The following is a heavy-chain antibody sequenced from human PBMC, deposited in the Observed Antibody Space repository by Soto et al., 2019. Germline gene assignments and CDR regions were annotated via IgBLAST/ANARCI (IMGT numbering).Heavy chain of an antibody. CDR3: VS. J-gene: IGHJ5*01. CDR1: GFIFGNHG. CDR2: INANAVDT. V-gene: IGHV3-23*01. Sequence: GGSLGLACAASGFIFGNHGMTWVRQAPGRALEWVSTINANAVDTHYADSVKGRFTISRDNSKRTLSLQMNSLRAEDTAIYYYVSW.